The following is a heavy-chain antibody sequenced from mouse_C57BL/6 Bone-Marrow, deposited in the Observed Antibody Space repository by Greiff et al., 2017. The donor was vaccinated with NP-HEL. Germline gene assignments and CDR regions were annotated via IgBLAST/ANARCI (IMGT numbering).Heavy chain of an antibody. CDR1: GYTFTSYW. J-gene: IGHJ2*01. Sequence: VQLQQSGAELVMPGASVKLSCKASGYTFTSYWMHWVKQRPGQGLEWIGEIDPSDSYTNYNQKFKGKSTLTVDKSSSTAYMQLSSLTSEDSAVYYCARDYYGSYYCDYWGQGTTLTVSS. CDR2: IDPSDSYT. D-gene: IGHD1-1*01. V-gene: IGHV1-69*01. CDR3: ARDYYGSYYCDY.